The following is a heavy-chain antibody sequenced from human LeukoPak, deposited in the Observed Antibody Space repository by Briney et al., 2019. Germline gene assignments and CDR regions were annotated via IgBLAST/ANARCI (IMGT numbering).Heavy chain of an antibody. CDR3: ARIGCSGANCYGYYYYCMDV. J-gene: IGHJ6*02. V-gene: IGHV3-33*01. D-gene: IGHD2-15*01. Sequence: GGSLRLSCAASGFTFSGYGMHWVRQAPGKGLEWVAIIWYDGSNKYFADSVKGRFTISRDNSKNTLYLQMNSLRAEDTAVYYCARIGCSGANCYGYYYYCMDVWGRGTTVTVSS. CDR2: IWYDGSNK. CDR1: GFTFSGYG.